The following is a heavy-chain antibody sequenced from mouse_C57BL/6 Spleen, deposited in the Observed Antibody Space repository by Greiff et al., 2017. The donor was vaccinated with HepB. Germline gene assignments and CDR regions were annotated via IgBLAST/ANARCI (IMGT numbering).Heavy chain of an antibody. Sequence: EVKLMESGGGLVKPGGSLKLSCAASGFTFSDYGMHWVRQAPEKGLEWVAYISSGSSTIYYADTVKGRFTISRDNAKNTLFLQMTSLRSEDTAMYYGARGVYDYWYFDVWGTGTTVTVSS. CDR2: ISSGSSTI. CDR3: ARGVYDYWYFDV. J-gene: IGHJ1*03. CDR1: GFTFSDYG. D-gene: IGHD2-3*01. V-gene: IGHV5-17*01.